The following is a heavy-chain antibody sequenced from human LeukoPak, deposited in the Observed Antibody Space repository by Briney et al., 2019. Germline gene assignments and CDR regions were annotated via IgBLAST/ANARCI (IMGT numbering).Heavy chain of an antibody. CDR2: ISYDGSNN. CDR3: ARGPCSSTSCYLPPDP. J-gene: IGHJ5*02. Sequence: GGSLRLSCAASGFTFSSYPMHWVRQAPGKGLEWVAVISYDGSNNYYADSLKGRFTISRDNSKNTLYLQMNSLRAEDTAVYYCARGPCSSTSCYLPPDPWGQGTLVTVSS. V-gene: IGHV3-30*04. D-gene: IGHD2-2*01. CDR1: GFTFSSYP.